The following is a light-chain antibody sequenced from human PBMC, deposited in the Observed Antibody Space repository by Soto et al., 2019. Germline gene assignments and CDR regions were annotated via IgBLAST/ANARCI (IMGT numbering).Light chain of an antibody. J-gene: IGKJ1*01. CDR1: ESISSY. CDR2: AAS. CDR3: QQYNSYSQT. Sequence: DIQMTQSPSSLSASVGDRVTITCRASESISSYLNWYQQRPGKAPKLLIYAASSLQSGVPSRFSGSGSGTDFTLTISSLRPDDSATYYCQQYNSYSQTFGQGTKVEIK. V-gene: IGKV1-39*01.